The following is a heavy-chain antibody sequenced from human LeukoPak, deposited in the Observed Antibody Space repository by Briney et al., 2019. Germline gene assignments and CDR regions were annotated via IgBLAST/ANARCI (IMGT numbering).Heavy chain of an antibody. CDR3: AELGITMIGGV. V-gene: IGHV3-48*04. Sequence: GGTLRLSCSASGFTFTTYGMNWVRQAPGKGLEWVSYISSSGSTIYYADSVKGRFTISRDNAKNSLYLQMNSLRAEDTAVYYCAELGITMIGGVWGKGTTVTISS. D-gene: IGHD3-10*02. CDR1: GFTFTTYG. J-gene: IGHJ6*04. CDR2: ISSSGSTI.